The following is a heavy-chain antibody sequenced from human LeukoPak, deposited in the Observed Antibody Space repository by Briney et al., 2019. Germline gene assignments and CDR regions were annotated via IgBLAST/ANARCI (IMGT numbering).Heavy chain of an antibody. Sequence: GGSLRLSCSASGFTFSDYSMHWVRQAPGKGLQYVSAISPNVGIAYYADSVKGRFTISRDNSKNALYLQMSSLRDEDTAVYYCVKDLHSGGDYWGQGTLVTVSS. CDR2: ISPNVGIA. CDR3: VKDLHSGGDY. CDR1: GFTFSDYS. V-gene: IGHV3-64D*09. J-gene: IGHJ4*02. D-gene: IGHD1-26*01.